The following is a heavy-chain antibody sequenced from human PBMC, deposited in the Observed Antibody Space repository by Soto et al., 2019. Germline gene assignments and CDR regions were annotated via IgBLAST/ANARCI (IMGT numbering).Heavy chain of an antibody. CDR2: INPNSGGT. CDR3: ASSGYGSGSSLYGMDV. J-gene: IGHJ6*02. CDR1: GYTFTVYY. V-gene: IGHV1-2*04. Sequence: ASVKVSCKASGYTFTVYYMHWVRQAPGQGLEWMGWINPNSGGTNYAQKFQGWVTMTRDTSISTAYMELSRLRSDDTAVYYCASSGYGSGSSLYGMDVWGQGTTVTVSS. D-gene: IGHD3-10*01.